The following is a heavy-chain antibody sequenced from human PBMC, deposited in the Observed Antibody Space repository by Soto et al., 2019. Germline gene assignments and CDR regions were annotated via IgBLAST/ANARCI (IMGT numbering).Heavy chain of an antibody. V-gene: IGHV3-23*01. J-gene: IGHJ6*02. CDR3: ARDRGNLDV. D-gene: IGHD6-25*01. CDR2: IGASGTNA. CDR1: GFTFSVYA. Sequence: PGGSLRLSCEASGFTFSVYAMSWVRQAPGKGLEWVSAIGASGTNAFYADSVKGRFTMSRDNSKNTLYLQMNSLRAEDTAIYYCARDRGNLDVWGQGTTVTVSS.